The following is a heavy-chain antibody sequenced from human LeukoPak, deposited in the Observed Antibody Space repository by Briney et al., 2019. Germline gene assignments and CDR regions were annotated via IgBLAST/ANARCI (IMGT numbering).Heavy chain of an antibody. D-gene: IGHD6-19*01. V-gene: IGHV4-61*05. CDR3: ARTFSAWGVAFDI. J-gene: IGHJ3*02. Sequence: SETLSLTCTVSGGSISSSSYYWGWIRQPPGKGLEWIGYIYYSGGTNYNPSLKSRVTISLDTSKNHFSLKLSSVTAADTAVYYCARTFSAWGVAFDIWGQGTMVTVSS. CDR2: IYYSGGT. CDR1: GGSISSSSYY.